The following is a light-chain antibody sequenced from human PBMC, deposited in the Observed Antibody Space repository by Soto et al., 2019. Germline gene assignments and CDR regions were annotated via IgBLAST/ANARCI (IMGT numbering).Light chain of an antibody. CDR1: QSISIR. V-gene: IGKV1-39*01. Sequence: DIQMTQSPCSLSASVVDGVTITCLASQSISIRLNWYQQHPGRAPKLLIYAASSLQSGVPSRFSGSGSGTEFTLTISSLQPEDYASYYCQKSFNTPVTFGGGTKVDIK. J-gene: IGKJ4*01. CDR2: AAS. CDR3: QKSFNTPVT.